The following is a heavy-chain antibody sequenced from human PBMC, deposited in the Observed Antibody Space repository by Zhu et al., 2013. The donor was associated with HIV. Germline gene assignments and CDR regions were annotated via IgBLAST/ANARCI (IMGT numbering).Heavy chain of an antibody. CDR1: GYTFTSYD. CDR2: MNPNSGNT. Sequence: QVQLVQSGAEVKKPGASVKVSCKASGYTFTSYDINWVRQATGQGLEWMGWMNPNSGNTGYAQEFQGRVTMTRNTSISTAYMELSSLRSEDTAVYYCASRMGHIAVAGKVSDYWGQGTLVTVSS. J-gene: IGHJ4*02. CDR3: ASRMGHIAVAGKVSDY. V-gene: IGHV1-8*01. D-gene: IGHD6-19*01.